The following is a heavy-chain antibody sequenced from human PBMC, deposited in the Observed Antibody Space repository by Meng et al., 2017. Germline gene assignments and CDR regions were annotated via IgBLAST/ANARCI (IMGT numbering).Heavy chain of an antibody. J-gene: IGHJ4*02. CDR3: ARGVYDSSGYTPFDY. CDR1: GYTFTSYD. D-gene: IGHD3-22*01. V-gene: IGHV1-8*03. CDR2: MNPNSGNT. Sequence: ASVKVSCKASGYTFTSYDINWVRQATGQGLEWMGWMNPNSGNTGYAQKFQGRVTITRNTSISTAYMELSSLRSEDTAVYYCARGVYDSSGYTPFDYWGQGTLVTVSS.